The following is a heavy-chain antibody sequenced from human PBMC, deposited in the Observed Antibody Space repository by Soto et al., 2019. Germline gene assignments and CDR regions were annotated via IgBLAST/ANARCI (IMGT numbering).Heavy chain of an antibody. J-gene: IGHJ5*02. Sequence: PGGSLRLSCAASGFTFSSYAMSWVRQAPGKGLEWVSAISGSGGSTYYADSVKGRFTISRDNSKNTLYLQMNSLRAEDTAVYYCAKNAYYDFWSGYVGPFDPWGQGTLVTVSS. V-gene: IGHV3-23*01. CDR3: AKNAYYDFWSGYVGPFDP. CDR1: GFTFSSYA. CDR2: ISGSGGST. D-gene: IGHD3-3*01.